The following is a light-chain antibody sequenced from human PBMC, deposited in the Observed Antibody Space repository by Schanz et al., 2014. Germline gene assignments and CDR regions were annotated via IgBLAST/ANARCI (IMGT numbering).Light chain of an antibody. V-gene: IGLV1-40*01. Sequence: QSLLTQPPSVSGAPGQRVTISCTGTSSNFGEGYDVHWYQQLPGTAPKLLIYSNTNRPSGVPDRFSGSKSGTSASLTITGLQADDEAEYFCQSYDATLSGSLFGGGTKLTVL. CDR1: SSNFGEGYD. CDR3: QSYDATLSGSL. J-gene: IGLJ3*02. CDR2: SNT.